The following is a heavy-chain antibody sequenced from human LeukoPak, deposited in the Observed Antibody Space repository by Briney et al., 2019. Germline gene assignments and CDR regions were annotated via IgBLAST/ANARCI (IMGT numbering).Heavy chain of an antibody. CDR2: IYYSGST. J-gene: IGHJ4*02. Sequence: SETLSLTCTVSGGSISSSSYYWGWVRQPPGKGLEWIGNIYYSGSTYYNPSLKGRVTISVDTSNNRFSLKLSSVTAADTSVYYCARLFGSVSYFDYWGQGTLVTVSS. V-gene: IGHV4-39*01. CDR1: GGSISSSSYY. CDR3: ARLFGSVSYFDY. D-gene: IGHD3-3*01.